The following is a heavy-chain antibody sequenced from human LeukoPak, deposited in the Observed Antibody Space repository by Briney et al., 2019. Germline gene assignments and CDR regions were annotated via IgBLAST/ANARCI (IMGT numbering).Heavy chain of an antibody. V-gene: IGHV3-7*01. CDR3: ARTKRGYSYGLFDY. CDR2: IKQDGSEK. Sequence: GGSLRLSCAASGFTFSSYWMSWVRQAPGKGLEWVANIKQDGSEKYYVDSVKGRFTISRDNAKNSLYLQMNSLRAEDTAVYYCARTKRGYSYGLFDYWGQGTLVTVSS. D-gene: IGHD5-18*01. J-gene: IGHJ4*02. CDR1: GFTFSSYW.